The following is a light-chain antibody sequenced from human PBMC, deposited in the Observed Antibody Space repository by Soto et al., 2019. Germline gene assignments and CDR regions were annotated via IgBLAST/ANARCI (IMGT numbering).Light chain of an antibody. V-gene: IGLV1-44*01. CDR3: AAWDDSLNGVV. Sequence: QAVVTQPPSASGTPGQRVTISCSGSSSNVGSYTVYWYQQPPGTAPKVLIYSGNRRPSGVPARFSGSKSGTSASLAISGLQSEDEADYYCAAWDDSLNGVVFGGGTKVTVL. CDR2: SGN. CDR1: SSNVGSYT. J-gene: IGLJ2*01.